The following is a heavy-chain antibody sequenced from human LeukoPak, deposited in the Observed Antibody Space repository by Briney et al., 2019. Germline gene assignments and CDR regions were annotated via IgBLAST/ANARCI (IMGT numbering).Heavy chain of an antibody. V-gene: IGHV3-33*06. Sequence: RRCMRLSCAPSGFTSSNYGMRWVRPAPGEGLDWVEIIWKDGNNITNPDSVSGRFTISRDNSRNILYLEMNSLRAEDTAIYYCANNFDYWGRGTLVTVSS. CDR3: ANNFDY. J-gene: IGHJ4*02. CDR1: GFTSSNYG. CDR2: IWKDGNNI.